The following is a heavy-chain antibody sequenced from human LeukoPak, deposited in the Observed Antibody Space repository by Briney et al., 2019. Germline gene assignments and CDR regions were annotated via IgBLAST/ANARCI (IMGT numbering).Heavy chain of an antibody. J-gene: IGHJ4*02. CDR2: INSDGSST. CDR1: GFTFSSYW. CDR3: ARVGHSDFWSAMSWIFDY. Sequence: PGGSLRLSCAASGFTFSSYWMHWVRQAPGKGLVWVSRINSDGSSTSYADSVKGRFTISRDNSKTMLYLQMNNLRAEDTAVYYCARVGHSDFWSAMSWIFDYWGQGTLVAVSS. D-gene: IGHD3-3*01. V-gene: IGHV3-74*01.